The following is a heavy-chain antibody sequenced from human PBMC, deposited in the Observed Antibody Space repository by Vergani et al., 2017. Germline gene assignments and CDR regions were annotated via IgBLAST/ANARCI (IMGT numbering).Heavy chain of an antibody. CDR1: GGTFSSYA. V-gene: IGHV1-69*06. D-gene: IGHD6-19*01. CDR3: ARDWAYSSGWYRGPEAFDI. Sequence: QVQLVQSGAEVKKPGSSVKVSCKASGGTFSSYAISWVRQAPGQGLEWMGRIIPIFGTANYAQKFQGRVTMTTDTSTSTAYMELSSLRSEDTAVYYCARDWAYSSGWYRGPEAFDIWGQGTMVTVSS. CDR2: IIPIFGTA. J-gene: IGHJ3*02.